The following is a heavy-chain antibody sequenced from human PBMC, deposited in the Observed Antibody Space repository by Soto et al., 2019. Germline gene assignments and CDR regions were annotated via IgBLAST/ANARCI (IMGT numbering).Heavy chain of an antibody. J-gene: IGHJ5*02. CDR1: GFTFSSYG. Sequence: PGGSLRLSCAASGFTFSSYGMHWVRQAPGKGLEWVSAISGSGGSTYYADSVKGRFTISRDNSKNTLYLQMNSLRAEDTAVYYCAKCKGITGTTVWFDPWGQGTLVTVSS. V-gene: IGHV3-23*01. CDR2: ISGSGGST. CDR3: AKCKGITGTTVWFDP. D-gene: IGHD1-7*01.